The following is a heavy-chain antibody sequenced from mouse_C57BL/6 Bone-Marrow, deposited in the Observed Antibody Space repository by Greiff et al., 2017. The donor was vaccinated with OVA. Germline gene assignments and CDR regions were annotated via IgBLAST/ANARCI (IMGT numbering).Heavy chain of an antibody. D-gene: IGHD6-1*01. J-gene: IGHJ3*01. V-gene: IGHV14-1*01. CDR1: GFNIKDYY. Sequence: EVQLQQSGAELVRPGASVKLSCTASGFNIKDYYMHWVKQRPEQGLEWIGRIDPEDGDTEYAPKFQGKATMTSDTSSNTAYLQLSSLTSEDTAVYYCTTEGSSPPWFAYWGQGTLVTVSA. CDR3: TTEGSSPPWFAY. CDR2: IDPEDGDT.